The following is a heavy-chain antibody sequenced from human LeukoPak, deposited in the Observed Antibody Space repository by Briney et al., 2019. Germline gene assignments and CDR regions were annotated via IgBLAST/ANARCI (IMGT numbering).Heavy chain of an antibody. CDR1: GGSTSSYY. Sequence: SETLSLTCTVSGGSTSSYYWSWIRQPPGKGLEWIGYIYYSGSTNYNPSLKSRVTISVDTSKNQFSLKLTSVTAADTAVYYCARGRYNSGWYKYWGQGTLVTVSS. CDR3: ARGRYNSGWYKY. CDR2: IYYSGST. J-gene: IGHJ4*02. D-gene: IGHD6-19*01. V-gene: IGHV4-59*01.